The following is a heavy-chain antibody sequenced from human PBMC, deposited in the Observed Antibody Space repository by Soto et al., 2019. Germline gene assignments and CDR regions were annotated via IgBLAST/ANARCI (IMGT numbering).Heavy chain of an antibody. D-gene: IGHD1-26*01. V-gene: IGHV3-33*01. J-gene: IGHJ3*02. CDR1: GFTFSSYG. CDR2: IWYDGSNK. Sequence: QVQLVESGGGVVQPGRSLRLSCAASGFTFSSYGMHWVRQAPGKGLEWVAVIWYDGSNKYYADSVKGRFTISRDNSKNTLYLQMNSLRAEDTAVYYCARRGVLWWELRDHDAFDIWGQGTMVTVSS. CDR3: ARRGVLWWELRDHDAFDI.